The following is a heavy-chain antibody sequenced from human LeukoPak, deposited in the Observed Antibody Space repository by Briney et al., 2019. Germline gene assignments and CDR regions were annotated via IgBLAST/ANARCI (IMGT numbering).Heavy chain of an antibody. J-gene: IGHJ4*02. D-gene: IGHD3-9*01. CDR2: IGPNGAST. CDR3: VKDLTGTWSFDY. V-gene: IGHV3-64D*06. CDR1: GFTFSNHF. Sequence: GGSLRLSCSTSGFTFSNHFIHWVRQAPGKGLEYVSSIGPNGASTLYADSVKGRFTISRDNSKNALYPQLTSLRLEDTALYYCVKDLTGTWSFDYWGQGTLVTVSS.